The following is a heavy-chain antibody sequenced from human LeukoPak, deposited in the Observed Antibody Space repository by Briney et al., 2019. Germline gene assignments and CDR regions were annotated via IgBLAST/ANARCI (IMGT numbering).Heavy chain of an antibody. CDR3: ARVDGWSPLFDY. V-gene: IGHV4-59*01. CDR1: GGSISSYY. CDR2: NYYSGST. D-gene: IGHD6-19*01. J-gene: IGHJ4*02. Sequence: SETLSLTCTVSGGSISSYYWSWIRQPPGKGLEWIGYNYYSGSTNYNPSLKSRVTISVDTSKNQFSLKLSSVTAADTAVYYCARVDGWSPLFDYWGQGTLVTVSS.